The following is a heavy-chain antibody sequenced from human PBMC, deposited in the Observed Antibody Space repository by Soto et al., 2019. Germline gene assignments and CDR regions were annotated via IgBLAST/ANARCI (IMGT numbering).Heavy chain of an antibody. Sequence: LSLTCTVSGGSISSYYWSWIRQPPGKGLEWIGYIYYSGSTNYNPSLKSRVTISVDTSKNQFSLKLSSVTAADTAVYYCARAGTYYYYGMDVWGQGTTVTVSS. CDR3: ARAGTYYYYGMDV. D-gene: IGHD6-13*01. CDR2: IYYSGST. CDR1: GGSISSYY. J-gene: IGHJ6*02. V-gene: IGHV4-59*01.